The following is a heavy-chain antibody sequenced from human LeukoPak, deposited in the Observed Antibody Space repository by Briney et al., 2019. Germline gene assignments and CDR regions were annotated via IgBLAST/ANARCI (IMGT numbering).Heavy chain of an antibody. Sequence: GGSLRLSCAASGFTFSNYGMSWVRQAPGKGLEWVAVIWYDGSNKHYAGSVQGRFRISRDNSKNTLYLQMDRLRAGDTAVYYCTRDRLRQYFDLWGRGTLVTVSS. CDR3: TRDRLRQYFDL. CDR2: IWYDGSNK. V-gene: IGHV3-33*08. D-gene: IGHD4-17*01. J-gene: IGHJ2*01. CDR1: GFTFSNYG.